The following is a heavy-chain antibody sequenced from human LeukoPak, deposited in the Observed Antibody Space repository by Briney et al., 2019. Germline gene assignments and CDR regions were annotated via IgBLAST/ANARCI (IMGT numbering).Heavy chain of an antibody. CDR1: GGSISSGGYS. Sequence: SQTLSLTCAVSGGSISSGGYSWSWIRQPPGKGLEWIGYIYHSGSTYYNPSLKSRVTISVDRSKNQFSLKLSSVTAADTAVYYCAREDDSSGYFVNWGQGTLVTVSS. V-gene: IGHV4-30-2*01. CDR2: IYHSGST. J-gene: IGHJ4*02. D-gene: IGHD3-22*01. CDR3: AREDDSSGYFVN.